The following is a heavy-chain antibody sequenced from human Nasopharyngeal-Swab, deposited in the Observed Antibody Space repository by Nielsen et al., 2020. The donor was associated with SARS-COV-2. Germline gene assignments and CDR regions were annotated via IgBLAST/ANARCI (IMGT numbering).Heavy chain of an antibody. CDR3: ARGRGITIFGVANWEKRATTDAPRMDV. CDR2: INPNSGGT. Sequence: ASVKVSCKASGYTFTGYYMHWVRQAPGQGLEWMGWINPNSGGTNYAQKFQGWVTMTRDTSISPAYMELSRLRSDDTAVYYCARGRGITIFGVANWEKRATTDAPRMDVWGQGTTVTVSS. CDR1: GYTFTGYY. J-gene: IGHJ6*02. V-gene: IGHV1-2*04. D-gene: IGHD3-3*01.